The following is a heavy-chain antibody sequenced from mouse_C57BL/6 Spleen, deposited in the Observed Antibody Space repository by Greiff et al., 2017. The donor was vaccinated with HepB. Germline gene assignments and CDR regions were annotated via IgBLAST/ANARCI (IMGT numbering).Heavy chain of an antibody. Sequence: QVQLQQPGAELVKPGASVKVSCKASGYTFTSYWMHWVKQRPGQGLEWIGRIHPSDSDTNYNQKFKGKATLTVDKSSSTAYMQLSSLTSEDSAVYYCAIERGHYYEYDGGVSGFAYWGQGTLVTVSA. J-gene: IGHJ3*01. D-gene: IGHD2-4*01. CDR1: GYTFTSYW. V-gene: IGHV1-74*01. CDR3: AIERGHYYEYDGGVSGFAY. CDR2: IHPSDSDT.